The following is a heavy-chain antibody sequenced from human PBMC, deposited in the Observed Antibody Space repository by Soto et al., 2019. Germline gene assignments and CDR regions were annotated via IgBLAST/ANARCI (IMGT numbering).Heavy chain of an antibody. CDR3: ARGIWTDSSGYYRQAFDI. Sequence: GESLKISCKGSGYSFTSYWIGWVRQMPGKGLEWMGIIYPGDSDTRYSPSFQGQVTISADKSISTAYLQWSSLKASDTAMYYCARGIWTDSSGYYRQAFDIWGQGTMVT. CDR1: GYSFTSYW. J-gene: IGHJ3*02. V-gene: IGHV5-51*01. CDR2: IYPGDSDT. D-gene: IGHD3-22*01.